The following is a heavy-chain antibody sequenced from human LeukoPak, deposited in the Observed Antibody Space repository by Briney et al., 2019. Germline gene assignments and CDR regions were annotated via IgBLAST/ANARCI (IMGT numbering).Heavy chain of an antibody. Sequence: ASVKVSFKAAGYTFTSYGISWVRQAPGQGREGMGWINTYNGNTNYAQKLQGRVTMTTHTSTSTAYMELRSLRSDDTAVYYCARWYSSSWYDYYYYYGMDVWGQGTTVTVSS. J-gene: IGHJ6*02. CDR2: INTYNGNT. CDR1: GYTFTSYG. CDR3: ARWYSSSWYDYYYYYGMDV. D-gene: IGHD6-13*01. V-gene: IGHV1-18*01.